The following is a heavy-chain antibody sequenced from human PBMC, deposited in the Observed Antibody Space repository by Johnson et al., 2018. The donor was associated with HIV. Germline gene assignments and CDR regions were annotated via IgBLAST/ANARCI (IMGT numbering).Heavy chain of an antibody. CDR2: ISGSGGST. CDR3: ATVLRNEGRHSLDV. J-gene: IGHJ3*01. Sequence: VQLVESGGGVVQPGRSLRLSCAASGFTFSSYAMSWVRQAPGKGLEWVSAISGSGGSTYYADSVKGRFTISRDNSKNTLYLQMNSLRVEDTALYFCATVLRNEGRHSLDVWCLGTIVTVSS. D-gene: IGHD1-1*01. CDR1: GFTFSSYA. V-gene: IGHV3-23*04.